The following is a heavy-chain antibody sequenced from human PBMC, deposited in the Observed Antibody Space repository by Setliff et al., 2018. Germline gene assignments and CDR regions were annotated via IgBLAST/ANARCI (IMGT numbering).Heavy chain of an antibody. CDR1: GESFDNHY. D-gene: IGHD6-6*01. CDR2: INHRGFT. CDR3: ARGRIAERPEAIDY. J-gene: IGHJ4*02. V-gene: IGHV4-34*01. Sequence: LSLTCAVYGESFDNHYWTWIRQPPGERLEWIGEINHRGFTDYKPSLKSRLTMSVDTSRNQFSLNLGSVTAADTGVYYCARGRIAERPEAIDYWGQGTPVTVSS.